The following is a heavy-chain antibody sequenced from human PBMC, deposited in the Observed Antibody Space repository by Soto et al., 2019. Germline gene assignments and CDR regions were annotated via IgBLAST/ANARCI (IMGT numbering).Heavy chain of an antibody. J-gene: IGHJ4*02. CDR3: ARGFGTYYYDSSGYYFDY. Sequence: SETLSLTCAVYGGSFSGYYWSWIRQPPGKGLEWIGEINHSGSTNYNPSLKSRVTISVDTSKNQFSLKLSSVTAADTAVYYCARGFGTYYYDSSGYYFDYWGQGTLVTV. CDR1: GGSFSGYY. CDR2: INHSGST. D-gene: IGHD3-22*01. V-gene: IGHV4-34*01.